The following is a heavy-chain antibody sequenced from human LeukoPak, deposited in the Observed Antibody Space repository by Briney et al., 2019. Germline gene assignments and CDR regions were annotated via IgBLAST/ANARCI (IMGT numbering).Heavy chain of an antibody. V-gene: IGHV3-33*01. J-gene: IGHJ4*02. Sequence: GRSLRLSCAASGFTFSSYGMHWVRQAPGKGLEWVAVIWYDGSNKYYADSVKGRFTISRDNSKNTLYLQMNSLRAEDTAVYYCARDLDQLLIDYWGQGTLVTVSS. CDR2: IWYDGSNK. D-gene: IGHD2-2*01. CDR3: ARDLDQLLIDY. CDR1: GFTFSSYG.